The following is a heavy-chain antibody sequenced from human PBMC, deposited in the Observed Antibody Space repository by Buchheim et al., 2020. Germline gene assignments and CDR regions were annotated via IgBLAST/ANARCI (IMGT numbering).Heavy chain of an antibody. V-gene: IGHV4-30-4*08. J-gene: IGHJ4*02. D-gene: IGHD5-18*01. CDR2: IYVSGST. Sequence: QVQLQESGPGLVKPSQTLSLTCTVSGGSISSVGSYWGWIRQPPGKGLEYIGYIYVSGSTYNNPSPQSRITMSVDTSKNQFSLKLSSVTAADTAIYYCARVNTAMVTVDYWGPGTL. CDR3: ARVNTAMVTVDY. CDR1: GGSISSVGSY.